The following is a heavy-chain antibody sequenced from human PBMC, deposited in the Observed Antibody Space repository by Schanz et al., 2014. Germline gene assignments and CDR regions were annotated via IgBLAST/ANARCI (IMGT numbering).Heavy chain of an antibody. Sequence: EVQLVESGGGLVQPGGSLRLSCAASGFTVSSNYMSWVRQAPGKGLEWVSVIYGGGITYYADSVKGRFTISRDNAKKSLYLEMNSLRAEDTAVYYCASGHWELRYWGQGAVVIVSS. CDR3: ASGHWELRY. V-gene: IGHV3-66*01. J-gene: IGHJ4*02. CDR2: IYGGGIT. D-gene: IGHD1-7*01. CDR1: GFTVSSNY.